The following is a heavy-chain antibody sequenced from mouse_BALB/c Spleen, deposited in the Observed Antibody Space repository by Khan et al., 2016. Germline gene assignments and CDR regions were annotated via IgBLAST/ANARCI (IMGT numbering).Heavy chain of an antibody. CDR2: IFPGSGST. D-gene: IGHD1-2*01. V-gene: IGHV1-9*01. CDR1: GYTFNNYW. CDR3: ARRGFITTARGVMDY. J-gene: IGHJ4*01. Sequence: QVQLQQSGAELMKPGASVKISCKATGYTFNNYWIEWVKQRPGHGLEWIGEIFPGSGSTNYNEKFKNKATFTADTSSNTAYMQLTSLTSEDSAVYYCARRGFITTARGVMDYWGQGTSVTVSS.